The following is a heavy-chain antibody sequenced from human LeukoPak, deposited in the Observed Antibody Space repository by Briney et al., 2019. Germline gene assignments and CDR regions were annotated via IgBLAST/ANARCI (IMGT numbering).Heavy chain of an antibody. J-gene: IGHJ5*02. CDR1: GYSFSSYD. CDR2: ISSSSYCI. Sequence: GGSPRLSCVASGYSFSSYDMDWVRQAPGKGLEWVSSISSSSYCIYYVDSLKGRFTVSRDNAKNSLFLQMNNLRVEDTAIYYCARVMYSKSYRWFDIWGQGTQVTVST. D-gene: IGHD1-26*01. V-gene: IGHV3-21*01. CDR3: ARVMYSKSYRWFDI.